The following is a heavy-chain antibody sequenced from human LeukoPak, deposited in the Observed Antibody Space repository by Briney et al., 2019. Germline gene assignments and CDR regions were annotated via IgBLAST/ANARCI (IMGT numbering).Heavy chain of an antibody. CDR3: ASTYDSSGYYGGAHAFDI. V-gene: IGHV4-39*01. Sequence: SETLSLTCTVSGGSISSSSYYWGWIRQPPGKGLEWIGSIYYSGSTHYNPSLKSRVTISVDTSKNQFSLKLSSVTAADTAVYYCASTYDSSGYYGGAHAFDIWGQGTMVTVSS. D-gene: IGHD3-22*01. J-gene: IGHJ3*02. CDR1: GGSISSSSYY. CDR2: IYYSGST.